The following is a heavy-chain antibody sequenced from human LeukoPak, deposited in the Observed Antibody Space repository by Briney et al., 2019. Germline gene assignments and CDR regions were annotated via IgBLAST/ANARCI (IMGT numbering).Heavy chain of an antibody. CDR2: IYSGGST. D-gene: IGHD6-19*01. CDR1: GFTVSSNY. CDR3: ARESTIPVAGWPLSGGMDV. V-gene: IGHV3-53*01. Sequence: GGSLRLSCAASGFTVSSNYMNWVRQAPGKGLEWVSVIYSGGSTYYAESVKGRFTISRDKSKNTLFLQMNSLTVEDTAVYYCARESTIPVAGWPLSGGMDVWGQGTTVTVSS. J-gene: IGHJ6*02.